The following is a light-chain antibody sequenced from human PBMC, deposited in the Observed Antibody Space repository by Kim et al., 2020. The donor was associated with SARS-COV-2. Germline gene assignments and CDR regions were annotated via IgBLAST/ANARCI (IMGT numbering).Light chain of an antibody. V-gene: IGKV3-15*01. Sequence: LSPGERATLSCRASQCVSSSLAWYQQKPGQDPRLLIYSASTRATGVPARFSGSGSGTEFTLTISSLQSEDFAGYYCQQYDNWPLTFGGGTKVEIK. CDR1: QCVSSS. J-gene: IGKJ4*01. CDR2: SAS. CDR3: QQYDNWPLT.